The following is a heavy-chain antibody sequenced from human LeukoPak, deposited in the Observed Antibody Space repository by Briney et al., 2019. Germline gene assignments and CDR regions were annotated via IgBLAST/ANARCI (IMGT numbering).Heavy chain of an antibody. CDR2: IYYSGST. J-gene: IGHJ6*02. CDR3: ARENYYYYYGMDV. Sequence: SETLSLTCTVSGGSISSYYWSWIRQPPGKGLEWIGYIYYSGSTNYNPSLKSRVTISVDTSKNQFSLKLSSVTAADTAMYYCARENYYYYYGMDVWGQGTTVTVSS. CDR1: GGSISSYY. V-gene: IGHV4-59*01.